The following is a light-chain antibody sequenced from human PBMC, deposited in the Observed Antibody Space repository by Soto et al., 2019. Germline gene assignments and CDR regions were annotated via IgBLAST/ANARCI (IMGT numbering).Light chain of an antibody. CDR2: DAS. CDR3: QQYTSYSWT. Sequence: DIQMTQSPSTLSASVGDRVTITCRASQSISSWLAWYQQNPVKDTNLLIYDASILESGVPSRFSGSGSGTEFTLTISSLQPDDFATYYCQQYTSYSWTFGQGTKVYIK. J-gene: IGKJ1*01. CDR1: QSISSW. V-gene: IGKV1-5*01.